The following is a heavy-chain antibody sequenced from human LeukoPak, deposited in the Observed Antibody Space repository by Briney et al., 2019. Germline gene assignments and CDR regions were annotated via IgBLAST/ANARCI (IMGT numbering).Heavy chain of an antibody. Sequence: SETLSLTCAVSGYSISSGYYWGWIRQPPGKGLEWIGSIYHSGSTYYNPSLKSRVTISVDTSKNQFSLKLSSVTAADTAVYYCARIPPPVNWFDPWGQGTLVTVSS. D-gene: IGHD1-14*01. CDR2: IYHSGST. CDR3: ARIPPPVNWFDP. V-gene: IGHV4-38-2*01. J-gene: IGHJ5*02. CDR1: GYSISSGYY.